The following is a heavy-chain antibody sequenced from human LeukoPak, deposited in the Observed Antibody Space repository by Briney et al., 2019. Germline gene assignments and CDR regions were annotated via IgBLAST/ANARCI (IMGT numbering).Heavy chain of an antibody. Sequence: GASVKVSCKASGYTFTSYYMHWVRQAPGQGLEWMGIINPSGGSTSYAQKFQGRVTMTRDMSTSTVYMELSSLRSEDTAVYYCAREEGYYGSGSYYPFDYWGQGTLVTVSS. D-gene: IGHD3-10*01. V-gene: IGHV1-46*01. CDR2: INPSGGST. CDR1: GYTFTSYY. CDR3: AREEGYYGSGSYYPFDY. J-gene: IGHJ4*02.